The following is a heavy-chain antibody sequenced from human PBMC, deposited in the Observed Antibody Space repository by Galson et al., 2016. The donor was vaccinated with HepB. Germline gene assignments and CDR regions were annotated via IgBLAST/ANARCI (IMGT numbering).Heavy chain of an antibody. CDR1: GDSVSSKAAA. CDR2: TYYSSKWYS. V-gene: IGHV6-1*01. D-gene: IGHD5-24*01. CDR3: ARDRPTRDGQNTGSFDY. J-gene: IGHJ4*02. Sequence: CAISGDSVSSKAAAWNWIRQSPSRGLEWLRGTYYSSKWYSNYAVSLTSPITINADTSKNQSSLQQTSVTPEDTAVYYWARDRPTRDGQNTGSFDYWGQGSLVTVSS.